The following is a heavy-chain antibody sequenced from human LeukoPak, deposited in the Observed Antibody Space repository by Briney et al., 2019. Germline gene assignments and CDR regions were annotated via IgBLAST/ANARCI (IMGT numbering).Heavy chain of an antibody. CDR3: AGFRWGYGLDV. J-gene: IGHJ6*02. CDR1: AFTFSSYW. Sequence: GGSLILFCATSAFTFSSYWMSWVRQAPGKGLVWVANIKSDGSEKNYVDSVNGGFTISRDNAKNSLYLQMNSLRAEDTAVCYCAGFRWGYGLDVWGQGTTVTVSS. V-gene: IGHV3-7*01. D-gene: IGHD3-16*01. CDR2: IKSDGSEK.